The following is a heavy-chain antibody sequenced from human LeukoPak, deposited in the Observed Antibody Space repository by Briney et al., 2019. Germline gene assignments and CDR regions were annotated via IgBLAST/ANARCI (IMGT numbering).Heavy chain of an antibody. D-gene: IGHD3-16*01. J-gene: IGHJ6*04. CDR2: ISSSGSTI. Sequence: GGSLRLSCAASGITFSSYEMNWVRQAPGKGLEWVSYISSSGSTIYYADSVKGRFTISRDNAKNSLYLQMNSLRAEDTAVYYCARDGGYYGMDVWGKGTTVTVSS. CDR1: GITFSSYE. CDR3: ARDGGYYGMDV. V-gene: IGHV3-48*03.